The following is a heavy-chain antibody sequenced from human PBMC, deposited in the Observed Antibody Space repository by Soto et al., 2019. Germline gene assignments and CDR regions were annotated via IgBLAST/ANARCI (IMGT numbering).Heavy chain of an antibody. CDR2: ISHDGSDK. V-gene: IGHV3-30*18. CDR3: AKDHKDYYYGDY. J-gene: IGHJ4*02. Sequence: QVQLVESGGGVVQPGRSLRLSCAASGFTFSGYGMHWVRQAPGKGLEWMAVISHDGSDKYYADSVKGRFTISRDNSKNTLYLEINSLRAEDTAVYYCAKDHKDYYYGDYWGQGTLVTVSS. CDR1: GFTFSGYG. D-gene: IGHD3-16*01.